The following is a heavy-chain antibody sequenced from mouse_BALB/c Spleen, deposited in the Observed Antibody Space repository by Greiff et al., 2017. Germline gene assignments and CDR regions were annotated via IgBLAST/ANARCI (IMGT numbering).Heavy chain of an antibody. CDR2: IWAGGST. V-gene: IGHV2-9*02. CDR3: ARENYGNYGWLDY. J-gene: IGHJ2*01. CDR1: GFSLTSYG. D-gene: IGHD2-1*01. Sequence: VQGVESGPGLVAPSQSLSITCTVSGFSLTSYGVHWVRQPPGKGLEWLGVIWAGGSTNYNSALMSRLSISKDNSKSQVFLKMNSLQTDDTAMYYCARENYGNYGWLDYWGQGTTLTVAA.